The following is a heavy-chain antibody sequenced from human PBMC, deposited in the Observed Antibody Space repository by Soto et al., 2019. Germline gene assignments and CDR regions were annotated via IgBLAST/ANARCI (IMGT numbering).Heavy chain of an antibody. CDR1: GYAFSGYR. Sequence: QVQLVQSGAEMKQPGASVKVSCKTSGYAFSGYRLSWVRQGPGQGLEWMGWISGYNGNTDYAQKFQGRVTMTTDTSTSTGYMELRRLRSYDTAVYYCARDLGPPNWFDSWGQGTLVTVSS. CDR3: ARDLGPPNWFDS. J-gene: IGHJ5*01. V-gene: IGHV1-18*01. CDR2: ISGYNGNT. D-gene: IGHD2-8*01.